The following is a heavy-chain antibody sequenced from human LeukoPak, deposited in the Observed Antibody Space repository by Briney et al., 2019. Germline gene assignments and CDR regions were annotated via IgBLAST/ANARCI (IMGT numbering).Heavy chain of an antibody. Sequence: ASVKVSCKASGYTFTDYYMHWVRQAPGQGLEWMGRNNPKSGVTNYAQKFQGRVTMTRDTSISTAYMELSRLRSDDTAVYYCARGRGYPDAFDIWGQGTMVTVSS. J-gene: IGHJ3*02. CDR1: GYTFTDYY. CDR2: NNPKSGVT. CDR3: ARGRGYPDAFDI. V-gene: IGHV1-2*02. D-gene: IGHD6-25*01.